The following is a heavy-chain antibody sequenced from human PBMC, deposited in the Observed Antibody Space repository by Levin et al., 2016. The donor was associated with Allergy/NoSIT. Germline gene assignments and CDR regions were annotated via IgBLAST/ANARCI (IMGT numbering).Heavy chain of an antibody. V-gene: IGHV5-10-1*01. D-gene: IGHD3/OR15-3a*01. CDR2: IDPTDSYT. CDR3: ARHVGAWTGYNNYGMDV. Sequence: GESLKISCQVSGYIFTTYWISWVRQMPGKGLEWMGRIDPTDSYTDRSPTIQGHVTISVDKSISTAYLQWSSLKASDSGKYYCARHVGAWTGYNNYGMDVWGQGTTVTVSS. J-gene: IGHJ6*02. CDR1: GYIFTTYW.